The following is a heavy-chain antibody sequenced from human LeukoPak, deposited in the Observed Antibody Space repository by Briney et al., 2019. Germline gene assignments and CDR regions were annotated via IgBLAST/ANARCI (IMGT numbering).Heavy chain of an antibody. J-gene: IGHJ5*02. V-gene: IGHV3-11*01. CDR2: ISRSGSTK. D-gene: IGHD3-3*01. CDR3: ASRDYDFWSGYSNNWFDP. Sequence: PGGSLRLSCAASGFTFSDYNMRWIRQAPGKGLEWVSSISRSGSTKYYADSVKGRFTISRDNTKNSLFLQMNSLRAEDTAVYYCASRDYDFWSGYSNNWFDPWGQGTLVTVSS. CDR1: GFTFSDYN.